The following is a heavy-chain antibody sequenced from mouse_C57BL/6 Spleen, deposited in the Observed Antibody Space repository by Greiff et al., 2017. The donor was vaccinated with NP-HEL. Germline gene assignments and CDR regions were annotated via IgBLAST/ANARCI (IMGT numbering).Heavy chain of an antibody. Sequence: QVQLQQSGAELVRPGASVKLSCKASGYTFTDYYINWVKQRPGQGLEWIARIYPGSGNTYYNEKFKGKATLTAEKSSSTAYMQLSSLTSEDSAVYFCARHEYLDYWGQGTTLTVSS. J-gene: IGHJ2*01. CDR3: ARHEYLDY. CDR1: GYTFTDYY. V-gene: IGHV1-76*01. CDR2: IYPGSGNT.